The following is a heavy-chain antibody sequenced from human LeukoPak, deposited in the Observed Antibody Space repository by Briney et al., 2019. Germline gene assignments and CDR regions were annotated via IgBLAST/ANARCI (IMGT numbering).Heavy chain of an antibody. Sequence: SVTLSLTCAVYGGSFSGYYWSWIRQPPGKGLEWIGEINHSGSTNYYPSLKSRVTISVDTSKNQFSLKLSSVTAADTAVYYCARGSGHCSGGSCYGDYWGQGTLVTVSS. D-gene: IGHD2-15*01. V-gene: IGHV4-34*01. CDR3: ARGSGHCSGGSCYGDY. CDR1: GGSFSGYY. J-gene: IGHJ4*02. CDR2: INHSGST.